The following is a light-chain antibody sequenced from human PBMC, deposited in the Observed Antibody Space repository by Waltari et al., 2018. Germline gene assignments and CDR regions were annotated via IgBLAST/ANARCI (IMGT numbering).Light chain of an antibody. J-gene: IGKJ2*01. CDR2: DAS. V-gene: IGKV1-39*01. CDR3: QQSYSTPRYT. Sequence: DIQMTQSPSSLSASVGDRITITCRASQSISSYLNWYQQKPGKAPKLLIYDASGLQSGVPSRFSGSGSGTDFTLTISSLQPEDFATYYCQQSYSTPRYTFGQGTKLGIK. CDR1: QSISSY.